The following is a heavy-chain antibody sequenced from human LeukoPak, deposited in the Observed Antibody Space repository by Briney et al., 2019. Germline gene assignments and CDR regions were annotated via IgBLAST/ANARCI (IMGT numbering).Heavy chain of an antibody. Sequence: GGSLRLSCAASGFTFSDYYMSWIRQAPGKGLEWVSYISSSGSTIYYADSMKGRFTISRDNAKNSLYLQMNSLRAEDTAVYYCARGSGSGSSNNWFDPWGQGTLVTVSS. J-gene: IGHJ5*02. CDR2: ISSSGSTI. CDR3: ARGSGSGSSNNWFDP. V-gene: IGHV3-11*01. D-gene: IGHD3-10*01. CDR1: GFTFSDYY.